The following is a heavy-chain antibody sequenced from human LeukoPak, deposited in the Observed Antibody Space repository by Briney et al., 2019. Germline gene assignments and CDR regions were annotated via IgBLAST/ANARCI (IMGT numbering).Heavy chain of an antibody. CDR2: ITSSGNTI. V-gene: IGHV3-11*04. J-gene: IGHJ4*02. CDR1: GFTFSDYY. CDR3: ARGPNSNWSGLDF. Sequence: GALRLSCAASGFTFSDYYMSWIRQAPGKGLEWVSYITSSGNTIYYADSVKGRFTISRDNAKNTLYLQVNNLRAEDTAVYYCARGPNSNWSGLDFWGQGTLLTVSS. D-gene: IGHD6-6*01.